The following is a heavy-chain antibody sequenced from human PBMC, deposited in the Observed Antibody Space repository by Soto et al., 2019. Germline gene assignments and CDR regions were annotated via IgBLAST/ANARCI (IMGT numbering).Heavy chain of an antibody. D-gene: IGHD2-15*01. CDR2: IYPGDSDT. J-gene: IGHJ4*02. V-gene: IGHV5-51*01. CDR3: ARRMPYCSGGSCYSGIIDY. CDR1: GYSFTSYW. Sequence: PGESLKISCKGSGYSFTSYWIGWVRQMPGKGLEWMGIIYPGDSDTRYSPSFQGQVTISADKSISTAYLQWSSLKASDTAMYYCARRMPYCSGGSCYSGIIDYWGQGTLVTVSS.